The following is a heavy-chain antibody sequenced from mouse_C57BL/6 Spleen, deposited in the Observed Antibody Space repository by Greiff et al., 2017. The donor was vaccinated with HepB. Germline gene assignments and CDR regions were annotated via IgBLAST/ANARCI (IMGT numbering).Heavy chain of an antibody. Sequence: EVQLQQSGPELVKPGVSVKISCKASGYTFTDYYMNWVKQSHGKSLEWIGDINPNNGGTSYNQKFKGKATLTVDKSSSTSYMALRSLTSEDSAVYYCARRVYYDYDGGFAYWGQGTLVTVSA. D-gene: IGHD2-4*01. CDR3: ARRVYYDYDGGFAY. CDR1: GYTFTDYY. CDR2: INPNNGGT. V-gene: IGHV1-26*01. J-gene: IGHJ3*01.